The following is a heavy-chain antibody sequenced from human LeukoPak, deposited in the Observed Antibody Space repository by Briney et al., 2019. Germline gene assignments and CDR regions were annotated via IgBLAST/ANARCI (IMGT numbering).Heavy chain of an antibody. CDR3: AKGAAGLWTYYYYYMDV. CDR1: GFTFSSYG. J-gene: IGHJ6*03. V-gene: IGHV3-30*18. Sequence: GGSLRLSCAASGFTFSSYGMHWVRQAPGKGLEWVAVISYDGSNKYYADSVKGRFTISRDNSKNTLYLQMNSLRAEDTAVYYCAKGAAGLWTYYYYYMDVWGKGITVTVSS. D-gene: IGHD5-18*01. CDR2: ISYDGSNK.